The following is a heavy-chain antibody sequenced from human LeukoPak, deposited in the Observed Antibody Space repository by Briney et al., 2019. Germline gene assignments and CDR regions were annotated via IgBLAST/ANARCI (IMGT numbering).Heavy chain of an antibody. Sequence: SETLSLTCTVSGGSISSYYWIWIRQPPGKGLEWIGYIYYSGSTNYNPSLKSRVTISVDTSKNQFSLKLSSVTAADTAVYYCARGYCSSTSCYHGSSYFQHWGQGTLVTVSS. D-gene: IGHD2-2*01. J-gene: IGHJ1*01. CDR2: IYYSGST. CDR1: GGSISSYY. V-gene: IGHV4-59*01. CDR3: ARGYCSSTSCYHGSSYFQH.